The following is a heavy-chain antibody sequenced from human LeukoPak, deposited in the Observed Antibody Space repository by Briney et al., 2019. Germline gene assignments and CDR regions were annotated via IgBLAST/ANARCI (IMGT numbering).Heavy chain of an antibody. J-gene: IGHJ4*02. CDR1: GFNFSDSR. CDR2: INRDGTEK. Sequence: SGGSLRLSCATSGFNFSDSRMTWVRQAPGKGLQWVANINRDGTEKHFLDSVEGRFTISRDNAKKSLYLQMNTLRPQDTAVYFYVRGDWYLESWGQGTLVTVSS. CDR3: VRGDWYLES. V-gene: IGHV3-7*04. D-gene: IGHD2-21*01.